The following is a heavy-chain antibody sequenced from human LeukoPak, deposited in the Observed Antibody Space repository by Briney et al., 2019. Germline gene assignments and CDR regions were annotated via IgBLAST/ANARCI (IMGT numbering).Heavy chain of an antibody. CDR3: ARGRAQLPYFDY. Sequence: PSETLSLTCIVAGGSISSYYWSWIRQPPGKGLEWIGSIYYSGSTNYSPSLKSRVTISVDTSKNQFSLKLTSVTAADTAVYYCARGRAQLPYFDYWGQGTLVTASS. D-gene: IGHD2-2*01. J-gene: IGHJ4*02. CDR1: GGSISSYY. V-gene: IGHV4-59*01. CDR2: IYYSGST.